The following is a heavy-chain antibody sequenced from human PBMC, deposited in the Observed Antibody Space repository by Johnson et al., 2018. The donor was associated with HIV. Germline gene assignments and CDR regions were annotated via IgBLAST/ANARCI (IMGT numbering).Heavy chain of an antibody. J-gene: IGHJ3*01. CDR2: IGTAGDT. CDR3: ASIAARLVSAFDF. D-gene: IGHD6-6*01. V-gene: IGHV3-13*01. Sequence: VQLVESGGGLVQPGGSLRLSCAASGFTFSSYDMHWVRQVTGKGLEWISTIGTAGDTYYPGSVKGRFTISRDNSKNTLYLQMNSLRAEDTALYYCASIAARLVSAFDFWGQGTMVTVSS. CDR1: GFTFSSYD.